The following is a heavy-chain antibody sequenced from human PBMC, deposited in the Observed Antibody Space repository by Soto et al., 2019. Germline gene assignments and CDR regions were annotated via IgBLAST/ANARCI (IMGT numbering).Heavy chain of an antibody. J-gene: IGHJ6*02. D-gene: IGHD2-2*01. CDR3: ARVHSPALVVPAFLGYYGMDV. Sequence: SVKVSCKASGGTFSSYAISWVRQAPGQGLEWMGGIIPIFGTANYAQKFQGRVTITADESTSTAYMELSSLRSEDTAVYYCARVHSPALVVPAFLGYYGMDVWGQGTTVTVSS. CDR1: GGTFSSYA. V-gene: IGHV1-69*13. CDR2: IIPIFGTA.